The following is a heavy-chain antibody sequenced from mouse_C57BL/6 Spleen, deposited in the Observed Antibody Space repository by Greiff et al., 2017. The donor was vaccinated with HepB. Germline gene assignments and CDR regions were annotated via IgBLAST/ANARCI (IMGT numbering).Heavy chain of an antibody. CDR2: ISSGGDYN. Sequence: DVMLVESGEGLVRPGGSLKLSCAASGFTFSSYAMSWVRQTPEKRLEWVAYISSGGDYNYYADTVKGRSTISRDNATNTLYLQMSSLKSEDTALYYCTRDNYGSSWRAMDYWGQGTSVTVSS. V-gene: IGHV5-9-1*02. CDR3: TRDNYGSSWRAMDY. D-gene: IGHD1-1*01. J-gene: IGHJ4*01. CDR1: GFTFSSYA.